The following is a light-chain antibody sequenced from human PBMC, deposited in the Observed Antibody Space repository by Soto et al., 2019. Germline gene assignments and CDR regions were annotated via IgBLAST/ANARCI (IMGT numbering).Light chain of an antibody. CDR3: QKYNRAPFT. CDR2: AAS. Sequence: DIQMTQSPSSLSASVGDRVTITCRASQGINNFLAWYQQKPGKVPKLLIYAASTFQSGVPSRFSGSGPGQDFTLTISSLQPEDGAAYYCQKYNRAPFTFGPGNNEDI. CDR1: QGINNF. V-gene: IGKV1-27*01. J-gene: IGKJ3*01.